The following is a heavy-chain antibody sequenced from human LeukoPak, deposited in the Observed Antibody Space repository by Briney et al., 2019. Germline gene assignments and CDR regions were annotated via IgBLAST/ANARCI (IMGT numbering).Heavy chain of an antibody. Sequence: SETLSLTCAVYGESFSGYYWSWIRQPPGKGLEWIGEINHSGSTNYNPSLKSRVTISVDKSKNQFSLKLSSVTAADTAVYYCAKIGVVTYNWFDPWGQGTLVTVSS. V-gene: IGHV4-34*01. CDR3: AKIGVVTYNWFDP. CDR1: GESFSGYY. D-gene: IGHD3-3*01. J-gene: IGHJ5*02. CDR2: INHSGST.